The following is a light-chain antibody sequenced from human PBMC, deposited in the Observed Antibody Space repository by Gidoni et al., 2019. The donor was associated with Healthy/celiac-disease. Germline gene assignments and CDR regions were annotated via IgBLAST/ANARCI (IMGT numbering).Light chain of an antibody. J-gene: IGLJ3*02. CDR1: SSDFGIYNL. CDR2: EGS. CDR3: CSYAGSSTWV. V-gene: IGLV2-23*01. Sequence: QSDLTQPASVSGSPGQSITISCTGTSSDFGIYNLVSWYQQHPGKAPKLMIYEGSKRPSGVSNRFSGSKSGNTASLTISGLQAEDEADYYCCSYAGSSTWVFGGGTKLTVL.